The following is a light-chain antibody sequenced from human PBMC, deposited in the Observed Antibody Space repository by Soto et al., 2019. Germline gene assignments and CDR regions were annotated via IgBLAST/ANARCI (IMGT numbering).Light chain of an antibody. CDR2: GAS. J-gene: IGKJ1*01. CDR1: QSVSSNY. Sequence: EIMLKQSPGTLSLSPGERATLSCRASQSVSSNYLAWYQQKPGQAPRLLIYGASSRATGIPDRFSGSGSGTDFTLTISRLEPEDFAVYYCQQYGSWTFGQGTKVDIK. CDR3: QQYGSWT. V-gene: IGKV3-20*01.